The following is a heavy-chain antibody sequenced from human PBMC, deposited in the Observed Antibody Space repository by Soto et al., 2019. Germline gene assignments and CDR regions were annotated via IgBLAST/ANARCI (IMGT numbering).Heavy chain of an antibody. CDR3: AREGGVQQLVLGYYFDY. V-gene: IGHV1-2*02. CDR2: INPNSGGT. J-gene: IGHJ4*02. Sequence: QVQLVQSGAEVKKPGASVKVSCKASGYTFTGYYMHWVRQAPGQGREWMGGINPNSGGTNYGQKFQGRVTMTRDTSISTAYMELSRLRSDDTAVYYCAREGGVQQLVLGYYFDYWGQGTLVTVSS. D-gene: IGHD6-13*01. CDR1: GYTFTGYY.